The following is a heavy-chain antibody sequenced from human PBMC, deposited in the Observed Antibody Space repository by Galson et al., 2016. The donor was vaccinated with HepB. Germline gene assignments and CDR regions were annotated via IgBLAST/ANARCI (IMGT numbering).Heavy chain of an antibody. V-gene: IGHV3-23*01. J-gene: IGHJ4*02. CDR3: AKVGDYQDSRGYDLEYYFDY. Sequence: LRLSCAASGFTFSTYMTWLRQAPGKGLEWVSTLNPGGDSTYYADSVKGRFTISRDNSRNTLYLQMDSLRAEDTALYYCAKVGDYQDSRGYDLEYYFDYWGQGTLVTVSS. CDR1: GFTFSTY. D-gene: IGHD3-22*01. CDR2: LNPGGDST.